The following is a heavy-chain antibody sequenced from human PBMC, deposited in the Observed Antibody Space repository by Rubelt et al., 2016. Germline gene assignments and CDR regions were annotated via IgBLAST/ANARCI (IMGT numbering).Heavy chain of an antibody. V-gene: IGHV4-34*01. CDR3: ARVTGGSSDY. D-gene: IGHD3-16*01. Sequence: QVQLQQWGAGLLKPSETLSLTCAVYGGSFSGYYWSWIRQPPGTGLEWMGEINHSGSTNYNPSLKSRVTISVDTSKNQFSLKLSSVTAADTAVYYCARVTGGSSDYWGQGTLVTVSS. J-gene: IGHJ4*02. CDR1: GGSFSGYY. CDR2: INHSGST.